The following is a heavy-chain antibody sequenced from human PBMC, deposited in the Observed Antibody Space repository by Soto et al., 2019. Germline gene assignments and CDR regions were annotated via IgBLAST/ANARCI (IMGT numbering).Heavy chain of an antibody. J-gene: IGHJ6*02. D-gene: IGHD3-3*01. Sequence: QVQLVESGGGVVQPGRSLRLSCAASGFTFSSYGIHWVRQAPGKGLEWVAFISYDGSNKYYTDSVKGRFTISRDNSKNTLYLQMNGLRGEDTAVYYCAKRRNVLRFLEWSSDMEVWGQGTTVNVSS. CDR1: GFTFSSYG. V-gene: IGHV3-30*18. CDR3: AKRRNVLRFLEWSSDMEV. CDR2: ISYDGSNK.